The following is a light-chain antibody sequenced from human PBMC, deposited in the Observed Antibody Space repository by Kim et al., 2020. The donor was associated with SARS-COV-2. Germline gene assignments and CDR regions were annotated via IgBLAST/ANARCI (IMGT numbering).Light chain of an antibody. V-gene: IGKV3-15*01. CDR1: QSVSSN. CDR3: QQYSHWPLT. Sequence: EIVMTQSPATLSVSPGERATLSCRASQSVSSNLAWYQQKPGQAPRLLIYGASTRATGIPGRFSGSGSGTEFTLTISSLQSEDFAVYYCQQYSHWPLTFGGATEVDIK. J-gene: IGKJ4*01. CDR2: GAS.